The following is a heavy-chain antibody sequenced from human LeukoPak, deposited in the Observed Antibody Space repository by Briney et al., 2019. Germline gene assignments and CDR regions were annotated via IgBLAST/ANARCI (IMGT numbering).Heavy chain of an antibody. CDR3: AKDQADIVVVVASYYYYYYGMDV. D-gene: IGHD2-15*01. J-gene: IGHJ6*04. Sequence: GRSLRLSCAASGSTFSSYGTHWDRQAPGKGMEWEAAIPSDGRNTNYADSVTGRFTTPRDNYKNTLYLQMNSLRAEDTAVYYCAKDQADIVVVVASYYYYYYGMDVWGKGTTVTVSS. V-gene: IGHV3-30*18. CDR1: GSTFSSYG. CDR2: IPSDGRNT.